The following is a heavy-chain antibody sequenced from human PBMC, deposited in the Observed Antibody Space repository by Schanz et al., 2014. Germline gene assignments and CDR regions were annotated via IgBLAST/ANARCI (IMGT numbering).Heavy chain of an antibody. V-gene: IGHV1-69*09. J-gene: IGHJ4*02. Sequence: QVQLVQSGAEVKKPGASVKVSCKASGYTTFTDYYIHWVRQAPGQGLEWMGRVIPILGVTHYAQKFQGRVTITADKSTTTAYMELNSLNSDDTAVYYCARDFSAYVGNYFDYWGQGTLVTVSS. D-gene: IGHD5-12*01. CDR1: GYTTFTDYY. CDR2: VIPILGVT. CDR3: ARDFSAYVGNYFDY.